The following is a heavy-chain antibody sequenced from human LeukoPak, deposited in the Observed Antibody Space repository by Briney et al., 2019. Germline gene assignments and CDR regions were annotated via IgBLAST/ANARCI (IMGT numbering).Heavy chain of an antibody. J-gene: IGHJ3*02. V-gene: IGHV4-59*12. D-gene: IGHD5-18*01. CDR1: GGSISSYY. CDR2: IYYSGST. CDR3: ARARTLYSYGPGVRAFDI. Sequence: SETLSLTCTVSGGSISSYYWSWIRQPPGKGLEWIGYIYYSGSTNYKPSLKSRVTISVDTSKNQFSLKLSSVTAADTAVYYCARARTLYSYGPGVRAFDIWGQGTTVTVSS.